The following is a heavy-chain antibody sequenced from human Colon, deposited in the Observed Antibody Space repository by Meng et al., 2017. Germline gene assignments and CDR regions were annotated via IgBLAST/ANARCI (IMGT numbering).Heavy chain of an antibody. CDR2: IRSSSRYI. J-gene: IGHJ3*01. D-gene: IGHD3-10*01. CDR3: ARDPGVNYGSGTHDAFDL. Sequence: GESLKISCTASGFTFGSSNMNWVRQAPGKGLELVSSIRSSSRYINYADSVKGRFTISRDNANNSLYLQMNDLGAEDTAVYYCARDPGVNYGSGTHDAFDLWGQGTRVTGSS. V-gene: IGHV3-21*01. CDR1: GFTFGSSN.